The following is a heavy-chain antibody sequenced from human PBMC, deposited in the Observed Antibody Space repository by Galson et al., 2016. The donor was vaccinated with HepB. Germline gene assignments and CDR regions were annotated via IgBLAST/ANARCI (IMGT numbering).Heavy chain of an antibody. CDR1: GFAFRTYS. Sequence: SLRLSCAASGFAFRTYSLKWVRQAPGKGLEWVSSVTSSSSFRYYADSVKGRFTISRDNAKNSVSLQMNNLTVEDSALYYCARDFHLTVAGTVRPDYWGQGVLVTVSS. J-gene: IGHJ4*02. CDR2: VTSSSSFR. V-gene: IGHV3-21*01. CDR3: ARDFHLTVAGTVRPDY. D-gene: IGHD6-19*01.